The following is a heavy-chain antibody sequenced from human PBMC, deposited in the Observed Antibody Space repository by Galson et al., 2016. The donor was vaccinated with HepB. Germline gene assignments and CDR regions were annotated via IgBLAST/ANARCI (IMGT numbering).Heavy chain of an antibody. CDR2: IKSIIDGGTT. J-gene: IGHJ6*02. D-gene: IGHD3-3*01. CDR1: GFSFSNAW. Sequence: SLRLSCAASGFSFSNAWMNWVRQAPGKGLEWVGRIKSIIDGGTTDLAAPVKGRFTISRDDSKNTLYLQMNSLRTEDTAVYYCTRDFARNDYDYYGMDVWGQGTTVIVSS. V-gene: IGHV3-15*07. CDR3: TRDFARNDYDYYGMDV.